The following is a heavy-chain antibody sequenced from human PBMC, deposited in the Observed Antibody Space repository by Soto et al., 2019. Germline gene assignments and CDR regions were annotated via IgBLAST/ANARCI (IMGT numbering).Heavy chain of an antibody. J-gene: IGHJ5*02. V-gene: IGHV3-30-3*01. CDR2: ISYDGSNK. D-gene: IGHD2-15*01. CDR3: ARGGYCSGGSCFPFADWFDP. CDR1: GFTFSSYA. Sequence: QVQLVESGGGVVQPGRSLRLSCAASGFTFSSYAMHWVRRAPGKGLEWVAVISYDGSNKYYADSVKGRFTISRDNSKNTLYLQMNSLRAEDTAVYYCARGGYCSGGSCFPFADWFDPWGQGTLVTVSS.